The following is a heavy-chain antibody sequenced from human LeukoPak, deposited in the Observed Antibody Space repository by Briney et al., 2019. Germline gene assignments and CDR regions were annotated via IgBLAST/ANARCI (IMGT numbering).Heavy chain of an antibody. Sequence: GGSLRLSCAASGFTFSSYCMHWVRQAPGKGLEWVAVISYDGSNKYYADSVKGRFTISRDNSKNTLYLQMNSLRAEDTAVYYCAKDRVAVAVAAFDIWGQGTMVTVSS. D-gene: IGHD6-19*01. CDR2: ISYDGSNK. CDR1: GFTFSSYC. CDR3: AKDRVAVAVAAFDI. V-gene: IGHV3-30*18. J-gene: IGHJ3*02.